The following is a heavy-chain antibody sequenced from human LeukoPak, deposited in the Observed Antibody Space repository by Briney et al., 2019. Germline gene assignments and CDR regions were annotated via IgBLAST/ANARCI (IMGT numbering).Heavy chain of an antibody. D-gene: IGHD1-1*01. Sequence: PGGSLRLSRAASRFTFSNYWASWVRQAPGKGLEWLTNIKQDGSEKYYVDSVKGRFTISRDNAKNSLYLQMNSLRAEDTAVYYCGSQKNGASDYWGQGTLVTVSS. V-gene: IGHV3-7*05. CDR1: RFTFSNYW. J-gene: IGHJ4*02. CDR2: IKQDGSEK. CDR3: GSQKNGASDY.